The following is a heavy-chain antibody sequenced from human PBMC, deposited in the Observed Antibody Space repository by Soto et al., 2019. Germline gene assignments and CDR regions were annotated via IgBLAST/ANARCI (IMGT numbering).Heavy chain of an antibody. CDR1: GFTFSRFT. J-gene: IGHJ5*02. CDR2: VSSNSAYI. D-gene: IGHD6-6*01. V-gene: IGHV3-21*06. Sequence: GGSLRLSCAASGFTFSRFTMNWVRQAPGKGLEWVSTVSSNSAYIYYANSVKGRFTISRDNARNLMYLQMNSLKAEDTAVYYWTRDAGGVSSSEGWFDPWGQGTLVTVSS. CDR3: TRDAGGVSSSEGWFDP.